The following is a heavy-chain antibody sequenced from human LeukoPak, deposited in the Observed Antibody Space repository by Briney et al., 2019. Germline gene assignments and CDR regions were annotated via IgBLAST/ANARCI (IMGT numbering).Heavy chain of an antibody. V-gene: IGHV4-61*02. J-gene: IGHJ4*02. CDR3: ARDPSGSYSSEAWFEY. D-gene: IGHD1-26*01. CDR2: IYTSGSP. Sequence: SETLSLTCTVSGGSISSGSSYWSWIRQPAGKGLEWVRRIYTSGSPNYNPSLKSRATISVDTSKNQFSLKLSSVTAADTAVYYCARDPSGSYSSEAWFEYWGQGTLVTVSS. CDR1: GGSISSGSSY.